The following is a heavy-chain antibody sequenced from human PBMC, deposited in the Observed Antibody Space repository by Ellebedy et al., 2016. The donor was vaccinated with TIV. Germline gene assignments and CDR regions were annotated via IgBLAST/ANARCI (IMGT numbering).Heavy chain of an antibody. Sequence: AASVQVSCKASGSTFNRYAMQWVRQAPGHGLEWRGWINADTGNPTYAQGFTGRFVFSLDTSVSTAYLQTSSLKAEDTAVYYCARSVGRSGMDVWGQGTSVTVSS. CDR2: INADTGNP. CDR3: ARSVGRSGMDV. CDR1: GSTFNRYA. V-gene: IGHV7-4-1*02. D-gene: IGHD6-19*01. J-gene: IGHJ6*02.